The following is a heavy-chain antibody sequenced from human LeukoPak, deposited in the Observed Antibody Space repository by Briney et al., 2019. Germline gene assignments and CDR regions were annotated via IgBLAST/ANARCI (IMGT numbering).Heavy chain of an antibody. Sequence: SQTLSLTCAISGDSVSSNSAAWHWVRQSPSRGLEWLGRTYYMSKWYKDYAVSVRSRVTLNADTSRNQFSLQLNSVTPEDTAVYYCARDARISGWSYFDYWGQGTLVTVSS. CDR3: ARDARISGWSYFDY. CDR1: GDSVSSNSAA. D-gene: IGHD6-19*01. CDR2: TYYMSKWYK. J-gene: IGHJ4*02. V-gene: IGHV6-1*01.